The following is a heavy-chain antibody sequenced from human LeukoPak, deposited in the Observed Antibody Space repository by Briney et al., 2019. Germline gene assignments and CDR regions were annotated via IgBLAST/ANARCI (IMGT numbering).Heavy chain of an antibody. J-gene: IGHJ3*02. CDR1: GGSISSHY. CDR2: THTSGST. Sequence: SETLSLTCTVSGGSISSHYWSWIRQPAGKGLEWIGRTHTSGSTDYNPSLKSRVTISLDKSKNQFSLKLSSVTAADTAVCYCARDLNVRDGYNHDAFDIWGQGTMVTVSP. CDR3: ARDLNVRDGYNHDAFDI. V-gene: IGHV4-4*07. D-gene: IGHD5-24*01.